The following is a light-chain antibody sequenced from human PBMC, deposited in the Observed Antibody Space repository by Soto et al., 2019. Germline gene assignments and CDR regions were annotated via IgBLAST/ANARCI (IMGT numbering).Light chain of an antibody. V-gene: IGKV1-9*01. J-gene: IGKJ1*01. CDR2: AAS. CDR1: QGISSY. Sequence: DIQLTQSPSFLSASVGDRVTITCRASQGISSYLAWYQQIPGKAPKLLIYAASTLQSGVPSRFSGSGSGTEFTLTISSLQPEDFATYYCQPLNGYPRTFGQGTKVEIK. CDR3: QPLNGYPRT.